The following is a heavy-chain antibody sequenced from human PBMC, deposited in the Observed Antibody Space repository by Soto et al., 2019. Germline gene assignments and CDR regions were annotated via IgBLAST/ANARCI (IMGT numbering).Heavy chain of an antibody. CDR2: IKRDGSEK. J-gene: IGHJ4*02. Sequence: EVQLVESGGGLVKLGGPLSPPCAPSGFPFGGNWMSWVGQAPGKGLEWVANIKRDGSEKYYVDSVKGRFTISRDNAKNTLYLQMNSLRADDTAVYYCASLEWESTGYADYWGQGTLVTVSS. V-gene: IGHV3-7*03. CDR1: GFPFGGNW. CDR3: ASLEWESTGYADY. D-gene: IGHD3-3*01.